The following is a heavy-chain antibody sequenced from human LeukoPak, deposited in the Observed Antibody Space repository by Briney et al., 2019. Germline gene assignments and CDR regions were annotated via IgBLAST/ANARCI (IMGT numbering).Heavy chain of an antibody. V-gene: IGHV4-4*07. Sequence: SETLSLTCTVSGGAISSYYWSWIRKPAGKGLEWIGRIYTSGSINYNPSLKTRVTMSVDTSKNQCCLKLSSVTAADTAVYYCARAGLGAAADVWGQGTLVTVSS. D-gene: IGHD6-13*01. J-gene: IGHJ4*02. CDR1: GGAISSYY. CDR3: ARAGLGAAADV. CDR2: IYTSGSI.